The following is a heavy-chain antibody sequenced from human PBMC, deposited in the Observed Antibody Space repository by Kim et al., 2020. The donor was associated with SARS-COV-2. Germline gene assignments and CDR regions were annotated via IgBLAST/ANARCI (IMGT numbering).Heavy chain of an antibody. CDR3: ARDLHSDYYDSSGYYPYYFDY. D-gene: IGHD3-22*01. J-gene: IGHJ4*02. CDR1: GYTFTSYY. CDR2: INPSGGST. V-gene: IGHV1-46*01. Sequence: ASVKVSCKASGYTFTSYYMHWVRQDPGQGLEWMGIINPSGGSTSYAQKFQGRVTMTRDTYTSTVYMELSSLRSEDTAVYYCARDLHSDYYDSSGYYPYYFDYWGQGTLVTVSS.